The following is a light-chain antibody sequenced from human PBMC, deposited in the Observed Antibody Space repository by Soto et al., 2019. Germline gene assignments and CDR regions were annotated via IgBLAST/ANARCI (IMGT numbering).Light chain of an antibody. V-gene: IGLV2-8*01. CDR1: SSDVGGYKY. J-gene: IGLJ2*01. CDR3: SSYAGRSNVV. CDR2: EVN. Sequence: QSALTQPPSASGSPGQSVTISCTGTSSDVGGYKYVSWYQQHPGKAPKLMIYEVNTRPSGVPDRFSGSKSGNTASLTVSGLQTEDEADYFCSSYAGRSNVVFGGGTKLTVL.